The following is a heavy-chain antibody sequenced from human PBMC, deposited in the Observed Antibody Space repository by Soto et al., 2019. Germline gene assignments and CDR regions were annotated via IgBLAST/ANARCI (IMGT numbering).Heavy chain of an antibody. J-gene: IGHJ4*02. CDR2: INGDGSSI. Sequence: GGSLRLSCAASGFPFSSYWMHWVRQAPGKGLVWVSRINGDGSSISYADSVKGRFTISRDNAKNTLYLQMNSLRAEDAAVYYCTRRGCSTAGCYFNWGRGTLVTVSS. CDR3: TRRGCSTAGCYFN. V-gene: IGHV3-74*01. CDR1: GFPFSSYW. D-gene: IGHD2-2*01.